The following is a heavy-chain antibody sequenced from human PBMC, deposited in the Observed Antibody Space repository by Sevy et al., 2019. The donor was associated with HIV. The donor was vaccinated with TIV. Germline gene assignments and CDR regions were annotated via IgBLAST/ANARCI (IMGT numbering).Heavy chain of an antibody. V-gene: IGHV3-33*01. J-gene: IGHJ4*02. CDR3: ARGSKTWIQLWKGDY. CDR1: GFTFSSYG. CDR2: IWYDGSNK. D-gene: IGHD5-18*01. Sequence: GGSLRLSCAASGFTFSSYGMHWVRQAPGKGVEWVAVIWYDGSNKYYAHSVKGRFTISRDNSKNTLYLQMNSLRAEDTAVYYCARGSKTWIQLWKGDYWGQGTLVTVSS.